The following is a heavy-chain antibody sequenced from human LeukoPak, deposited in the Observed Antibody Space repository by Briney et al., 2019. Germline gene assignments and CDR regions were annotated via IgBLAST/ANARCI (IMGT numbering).Heavy chain of an antibody. CDR2: ISNDGNNI. Sequence: PGRSLKLSCAAPGFNFSSYVVHWVRQAPGKGLECVAVISNDGNNIHYVDSVKGRFTISRDNTKNTLYLQMNSLRPEDTAIFYCAKDSDIAVAGSDDALDVWGQGTMVTVSS. CDR3: AKDSDIAVAGSDDALDV. D-gene: IGHD6-19*01. J-gene: IGHJ3*01. V-gene: IGHV3-30-3*01. CDR1: GFNFSSYV.